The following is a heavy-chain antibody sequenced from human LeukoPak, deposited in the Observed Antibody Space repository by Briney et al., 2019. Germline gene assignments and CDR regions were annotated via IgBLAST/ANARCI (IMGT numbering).Heavy chain of an antibody. V-gene: IGHV3-48*04. CDR1: GFTFSSYS. J-gene: IGHJ6*03. CDR2: ISSSSSTI. Sequence: PGGSLRLSCAASGFTFSSYSMNWVRQAPGKGLEWVSYISSSSSTIYYADSVKGRFTISRDNAKNSLYLQMNSLRAEDTAVYYCARARKNIVATILVYVDVWGKGTTVTVSS. D-gene: IGHD5-12*01. CDR3: ARARKNIVATILVYVDV.